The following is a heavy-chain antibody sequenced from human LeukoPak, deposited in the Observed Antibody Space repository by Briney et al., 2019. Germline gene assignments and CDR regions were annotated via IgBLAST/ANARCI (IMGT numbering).Heavy chain of an antibody. CDR3: ARGRRKGSGSYLAAFDI. V-gene: IGHV1-2*02. Sequence: ASVKVSCKASGYTFTGYYMHWVRQAPGQGLEWMGWINNNSGGTNYAQKFQGRVTMTRDTSISTAYMELSRLRSDDTSVYYCARGRRKGSGSYLAAFDIWGQGTMVTVSS. J-gene: IGHJ3*02. D-gene: IGHD3-10*01. CDR2: INNNSGGT. CDR1: GYTFTGYY.